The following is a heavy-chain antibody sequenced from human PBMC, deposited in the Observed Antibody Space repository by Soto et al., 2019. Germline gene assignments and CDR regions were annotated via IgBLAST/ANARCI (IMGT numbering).Heavy chain of an antibody. V-gene: IGHV1-18*01. Sequence: ASVKVSCKASGYTFTSYGISWVRQAPGQGLEWMGWISAYNGNTNYAQKLQGRVTMTTDTSTSTAYMELRSLRSDDTAVYYCARDSDRYFDWFSPPAGGYWGQGTLVTVSS. CDR3: ARDSDRYFDWFSPPAGGY. CDR2: ISAYNGNT. CDR1: GYTFTSYG. D-gene: IGHD3-9*01. J-gene: IGHJ4*02.